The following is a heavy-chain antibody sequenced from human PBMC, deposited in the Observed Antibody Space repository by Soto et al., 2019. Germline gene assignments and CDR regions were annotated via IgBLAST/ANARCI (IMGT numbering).Heavy chain of an antibody. D-gene: IGHD3-22*01. Sequence: GGSLRLSCAASGFTISSYAMHWVRQAPGKGLEWVAVISYDGSNKYYADSVKGRFTISRDNSKNTLFLQMNSLRADDTAVYYCARGDYYDSIGYYDPFDNWGQGT. CDR1: GFTISSYA. J-gene: IGHJ4*02. CDR3: ARGDYYDSIGYYDPFDN. CDR2: ISYDGSNK. V-gene: IGHV3-30-3*01.